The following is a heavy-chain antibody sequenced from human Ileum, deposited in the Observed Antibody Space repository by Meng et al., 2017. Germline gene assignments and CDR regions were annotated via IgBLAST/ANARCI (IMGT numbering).Heavy chain of an antibody. CDR3: VREATWAIFDY. D-gene: IGHD5-24*01. CDR1: GFTFSTYA. J-gene: IGHJ4*02. V-gene: IGHV3-23*01. Sequence: EVQLLGSGGDLAQPGGSLRPSCAASGFTFSTYAMSWVRQAPGKGPEWVSAISGDAKDTYYADSVKGRFTVSRDNFKNTVSLQMNSLRVEDAAIYYCVREATWAIFDYWGQGSLVTVSS. CDR2: ISGDAKDT.